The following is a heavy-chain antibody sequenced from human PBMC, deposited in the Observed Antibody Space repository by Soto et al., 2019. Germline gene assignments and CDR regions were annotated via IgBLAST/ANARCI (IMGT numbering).Heavy chain of an antibody. CDR2: ISSSGSTI. CDR1: GCTFSSYE. D-gene: IGHD3-22*01. J-gene: IGHJ6*02. CDR3: ATLYYYDSSGYGMDV. Sequence: VGSLRLSCSASGCTFSSYEMNWVRQAPGKWLEWVSYISSSGSTIYYADSVKGRFTISRDNAKNSLYLQMNSLRAEDTAVYYCATLYYYDSSGYGMDVWGQGTTVTVSS. V-gene: IGHV3-48*03.